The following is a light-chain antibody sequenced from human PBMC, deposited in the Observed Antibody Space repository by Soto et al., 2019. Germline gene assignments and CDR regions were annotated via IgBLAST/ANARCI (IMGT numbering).Light chain of an antibody. CDR1: QGVKHL. V-gene: IGKV1-17*03. CDR3: LQHDTYPLT. CDR2: AAS. J-gene: IGKJ4*01. Sequence: DSQMTQSPSAMYASIGDIATITWRASQGVKHLLVWFQAKPWKVPKRLIYAASSLQSGVPSRFSGRGSGTEFTLTISSLQPEDFATYSCLQHDTYPLTFGGGTKVEIK.